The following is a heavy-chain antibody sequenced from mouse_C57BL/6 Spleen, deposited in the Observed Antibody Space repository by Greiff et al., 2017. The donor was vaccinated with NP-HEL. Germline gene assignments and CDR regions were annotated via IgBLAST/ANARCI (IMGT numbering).Heavy chain of an antibody. Sequence: EVKLVESGGGLVQPGGSLSLSCAASGFTFTDYYMSWVRQPPGKALEWLGFIRNKANGYTTEYSASVKGRFTISRDNSQSILYLQMNALRAEYSATYYCARYWGNYAMDYWGQGTSVTVSS. J-gene: IGHJ4*01. CDR1: GFTFTDYY. CDR3: ARYWGNYAMDY. V-gene: IGHV7-3*01. CDR2: IRNKANGYTT.